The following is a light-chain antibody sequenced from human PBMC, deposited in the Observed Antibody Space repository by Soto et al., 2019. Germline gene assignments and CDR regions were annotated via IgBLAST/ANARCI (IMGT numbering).Light chain of an antibody. J-gene: IGKJ1*01. Sequence: IQMTQSPASLSASVGDRVTITCRASQSISSYLNWYQQKPGKAPKLLIYAASSLQSGVPSRFSGSGSGTDFTLTISSLKPEDFATYYCQQSYSTLWTFGQGTKVDNK. CDR2: AAS. CDR3: QQSYSTLWT. V-gene: IGKV1-39*01. CDR1: QSISSY.